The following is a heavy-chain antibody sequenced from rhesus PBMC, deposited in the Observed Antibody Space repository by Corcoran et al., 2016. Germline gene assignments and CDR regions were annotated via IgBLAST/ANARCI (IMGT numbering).Heavy chain of an antibody. CDR1: GFTFSNYW. D-gene: IGHD6-43*01. V-gene: IGHV3-16*01. Sequence: EVQLVESGGGLVQPGGSLRLSCAASGFTFSNYWMNWVRQAPGKGLEWVGFIKNRAGGGTAAYAESVKGRFTISRDDSKNTLDLQMNSLKTEDTAVYYCTRDQRAAADYWGQGALVTVSS. CDR3: TRDQRAAADY. CDR2: IKNRAGGGTA. J-gene: IGHJ4*01.